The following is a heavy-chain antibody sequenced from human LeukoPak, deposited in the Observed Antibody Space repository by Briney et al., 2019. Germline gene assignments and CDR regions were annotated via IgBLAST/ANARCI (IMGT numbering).Heavy chain of an antibody. J-gene: IGHJ5*02. CDR2: IGAYNGNT. CDR3: ARAPLYYDFWSGSTNWFDP. CDR1: GYTFTSYG. V-gene: IGHV1-18*01. Sequence: GASVKVSCKASGYTFTSYGISWVRQAPGQGLEWMGWIGAYNGNTNYAQKLQGRVTMTTDTSTSTAYMELRSLRSDDTAVYYCARAPLYYDFWSGSTNWFDPWGQGTLVTVSS. D-gene: IGHD3-3*01.